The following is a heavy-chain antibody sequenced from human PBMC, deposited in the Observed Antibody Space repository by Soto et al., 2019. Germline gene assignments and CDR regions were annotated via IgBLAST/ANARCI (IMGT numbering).Heavy chain of an antibody. CDR2: INPSGGST. J-gene: IGHJ4*02. Sequence: ASVKVSCKASGYTFTSYYMHWVRQAPGQGLEWMGIINPSGGSTSYAQKFQGRVTMTRDTSTSAVYMELSSLRSEDTAVYYCSRGGGRDYYDSSGYYRFDYWGQGTLVTVSS. CDR1: GYTFTSYY. CDR3: SRGGGRDYYDSSGYYRFDY. V-gene: IGHV1-46*03. D-gene: IGHD3-22*01.